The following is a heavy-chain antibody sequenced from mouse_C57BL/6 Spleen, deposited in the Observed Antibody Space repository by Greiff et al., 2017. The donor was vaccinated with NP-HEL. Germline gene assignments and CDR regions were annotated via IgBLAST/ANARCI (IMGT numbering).Heavy chain of an antibody. D-gene: IGHD2-5*01. J-gene: IGHJ4*01. V-gene: IGHV1-53*01. CDR1: GYTFTSYW. CDR3: ARSGSNYDFYYAMDY. Sequence: QVQLQQSGTELVKPGASVKLSCKASGYTFTSYWMHWVKQRPGQGLEWIGNINPSNGGTNYNEKFKSKATLTVDKSSSTAYMQLSSLTSEDSAVYYCARSGSNYDFYYAMDYWGQGTSVTVSS. CDR2: INPSNGGT.